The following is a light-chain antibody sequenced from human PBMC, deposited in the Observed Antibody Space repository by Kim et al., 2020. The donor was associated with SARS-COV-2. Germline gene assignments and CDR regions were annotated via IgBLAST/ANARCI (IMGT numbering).Light chain of an antibody. V-gene: IGKV1-27*01. CDR1: QDISNY. CDR3: QKCDSAPWT. CDR2: AAS. J-gene: IGKJ1*01. Sequence: ASLGDRGTLTCRASQDISNYLAWFQLKPGKAPRLLIYAASALQPGVPSLFSGSGSGTDFTLTVTSLQPEDVATYYCQKCDSAPWTFGQGTKLDIK.